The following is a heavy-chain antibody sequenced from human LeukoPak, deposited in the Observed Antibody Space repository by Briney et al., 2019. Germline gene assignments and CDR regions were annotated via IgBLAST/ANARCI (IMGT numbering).Heavy chain of an antibody. Sequence: GSSVKVSCKASGGTFSSYAISWVRQAPGQGLEWMGGIIPIFGTANYAQKFQGRVTMTTDTSTSTAYMELRSLRSDDTAVYYCARFIVGGGAAFDIWGQGTMVTVSS. CDR1: GGTFSSYA. V-gene: IGHV1-69*05. CDR3: ARFIVGGGAAFDI. J-gene: IGHJ3*02. D-gene: IGHD1-26*01. CDR2: IIPIFGTA.